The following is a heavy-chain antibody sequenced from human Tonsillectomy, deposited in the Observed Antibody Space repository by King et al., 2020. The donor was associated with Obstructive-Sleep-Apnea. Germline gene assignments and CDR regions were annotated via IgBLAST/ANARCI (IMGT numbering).Heavy chain of an antibody. CDR1: GGSISDYY. CDR2: AYYSGST. Sequence: QLQESGPGLVKPSETLSLTCTVSGGSISDYYWSWIRQPPGKGLEYFGYAYYSGSTNYNPSLKSRVTISVDTSKNLFSLKLSSVTAADPAVYYFARSVAGIFDYWGQGTLVTVSS. J-gene: IGHJ4*02. V-gene: IGHV4-59*08. CDR3: ARSVAGIFDY. D-gene: IGHD6-19*01.